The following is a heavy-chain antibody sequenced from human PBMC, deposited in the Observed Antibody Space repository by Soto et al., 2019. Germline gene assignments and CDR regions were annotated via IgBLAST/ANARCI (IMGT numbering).Heavy chain of an antibody. V-gene: IGHV4-38-2*01. Sequence: SETLSLTCAVSGYSISSGYYWGWIRQPPGKGLEWIGSIYHSGSTYYNPSLKSRVTISVDTSKNQFSLKLSSVTAAETAGYYCASDESPWNDVGYWGQGALVTVSS. CDR2: IYHSGST. CDR3: ASDESPWNDVGY. D-gene: IGHD1-1*01. J-gene: IGHJ4*02. CDR1: GYSISSGYY.